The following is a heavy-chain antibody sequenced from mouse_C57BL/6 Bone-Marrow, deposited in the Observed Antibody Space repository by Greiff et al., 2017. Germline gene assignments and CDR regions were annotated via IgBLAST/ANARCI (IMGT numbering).Heavy chain of an antibody. CDR3: ARERRGANWDPAGFAY. V-gene: IGHV5-4*01. D-gene: IGHD4-1*01. Sequence: EVQLVESGGGLVKPGGSLKLSCAASGFTFSSYAMSWVRQTPEKRLEWVATISDGGSYTYYPDNVKGRFTISRDNAKNNLYLKMSHLKSEDTAMYDCARERRGANWDPAGFAYWGQGTLVTVSA. CDR2: ISDGGSYT. CDR1: GFTFSSYA. J-gene: IGHJ3*01.